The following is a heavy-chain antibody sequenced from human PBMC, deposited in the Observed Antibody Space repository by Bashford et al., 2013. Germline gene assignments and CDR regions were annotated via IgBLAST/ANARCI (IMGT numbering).Heavy chain of an antibody. CDR2: IYPDDSNT. V-gene: IGHV5-51*01. Sequence: GESLKISCKGSGFIFTSYWIGWVRQMPGKGLEWMGIIYPDDSNTTYSPSFQGHVTISADKSISTAYLQWSSLKASDTAMYYCARGYYDSSGYYYYYGMDVWGQGTTVTVSS. D-gene: IGHD3-22*01. CDR3: ARGYYDSSGYYYYYGMDV. J-gene: IGHJ6*02. CDR1: GFIFTSYW.